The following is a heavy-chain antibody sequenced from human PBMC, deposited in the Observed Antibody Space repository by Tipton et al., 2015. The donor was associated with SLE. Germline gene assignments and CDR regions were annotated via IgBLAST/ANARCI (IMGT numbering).Heavy chain of an antibody. D-gene: IGHD3-16*01. V-gene: IGHV3-21*03. CDR2: ISSSSSYI. CDR1: GFTFSSYS. CDR3: AKDIGGTGSWFDP. J-gene: IGHJ5*02. Sequence: SLRLSCAASGFTFSSYSMNWVRQAPGKGLEWVSSISSSSSYIYYADSLKGRFTISRDNAKNSLYLLMNSLRAEDTAVYYCAKDIGGTGSWFDPWGQGTLVTVSS.